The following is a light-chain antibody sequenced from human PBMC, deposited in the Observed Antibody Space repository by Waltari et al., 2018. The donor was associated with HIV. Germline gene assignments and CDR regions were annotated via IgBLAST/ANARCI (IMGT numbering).Light chain of an antibody. Sequence: DNQMTQSPSPLSASIGDRVTITCRARQCISGWWAWYKQKPGKARKVVNDKASSLESGVPSRMSGSGSGTEYTLTISSLQPDDYGTYYCQQYKSYRYTVGQGTRLGIK. J-gene: IGKJ2*01. V-gene: IGKV1-5*03. CDR1: QCISGW. CDR2: KAS. CDR3: QQYKSYRYT.